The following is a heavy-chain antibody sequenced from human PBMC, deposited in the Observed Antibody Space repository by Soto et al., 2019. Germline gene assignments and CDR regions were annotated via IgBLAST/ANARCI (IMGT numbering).Heavy chain of an antibody. Sequence: EVQLVDSGGGLVQPGRSLRLSCAASGFTFDIYAMHWVRQAPGKGLEWVSSISWNSGTRGYADSVMGRFTISRDNAKNSLYLQMDSLRTEDTAFYYCAKELGGYSYGYELDHWGQGTLVAVSS. J-gene: IGHJ4*02. CDR1: GFTFDIYA. V-gene: IGHV3-9*01. CDR3: AKELGGYSYGYELDH. CDR2: ISWNSGTR. D-gene: IGHD5-18*01.